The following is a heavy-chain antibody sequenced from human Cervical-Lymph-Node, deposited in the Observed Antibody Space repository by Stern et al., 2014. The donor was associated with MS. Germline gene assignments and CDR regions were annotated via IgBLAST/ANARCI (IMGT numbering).Heavy chain of an antibody. CDR2: IFPGGSDI. CDR3: ARQRYFDY. CDR1: GYTFTSYW. V-gene: IGHV5-51*01. Sequence: QLVQSGPEVKRPGESLKISCQASGYTFTSYWIGWVRQMPGKGLEWIAIIFPGGSDIRYSPAFQGQVTIAADKSSSTAYLQWNNLKASDTAIYYCARQRYFDYWGQGTLVTVSS. J-gene: IGHJ4*02.